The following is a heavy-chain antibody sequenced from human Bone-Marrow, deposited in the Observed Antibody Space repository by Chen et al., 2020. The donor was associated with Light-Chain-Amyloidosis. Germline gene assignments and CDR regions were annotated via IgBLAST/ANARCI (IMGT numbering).Heavy chain of an antibody. Sequence: QVQLVESGGGVVQPGRSLRLSCAASEFTFSSYGMHWVRQAPGKGLEWVAVISYDGSNKYYADSVKGRFTISRDNSKNTLYLQMNSLRAEDTAVYYCAKIYYDSSGYYFDYWGQGTLVTVSS. CDR1: EFTFSSYG. CDR3: AKIYYDSSGYYFDY. D-gene: IGHD3-22*01. J-gene: IGHJ4*02. CDR2: ISYDGSNK. V-gene: IGHV3-30*18.